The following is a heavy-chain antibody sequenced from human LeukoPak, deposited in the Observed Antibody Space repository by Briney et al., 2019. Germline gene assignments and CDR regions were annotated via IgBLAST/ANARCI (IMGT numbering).Heavy chain of an antibody. Sequence: GGSLRLSCAASGFTFSSYAMSWVRQAPGKGLERVSAISGSGGSTYYADSVKGRFTISRDNSKNTLYLQMNSLRAEDTAVYYCAKDQFEAAAGPGGHYWGQGTLVTVSS. CDR3: AKDQFEAAAGPGGHY. V-gene: IGHV3-23*01. D-gene: IGHD6-13*01. CDR1: GFTFSSYA. J-gene: IGHJ4*02. CDR2: ISGSGGST.